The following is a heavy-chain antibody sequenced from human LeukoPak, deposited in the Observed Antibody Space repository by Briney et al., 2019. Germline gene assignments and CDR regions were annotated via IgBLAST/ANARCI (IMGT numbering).Heavy chain of an antibody. V-gene: IGHV4-4*02. J-gene: IGHJ4*02. CDR3: TRESGAFSPFGF. CDR1: GGSIITTNW. D-gene: IGHD1-26*01. CDR2: VHLNGAT. Sequence: SETLSLTCAVSGGSIITTNWWSWVRQHPGNGLEWIGDVHLNGATNYNPSLESRVSMSIDKSKNHLCMEMSSVTAADTAMYYCTRESGAFSPFGFWGQGTLVTVSS.